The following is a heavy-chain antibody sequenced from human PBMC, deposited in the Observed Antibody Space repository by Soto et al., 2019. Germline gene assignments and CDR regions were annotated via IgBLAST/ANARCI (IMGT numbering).Heavy chain of an antibody. J-gene: IGHJ6*03. V-gene: IGHV4-34*01. Sequence: QVQLQQWGAGLLKPSETLSLTCAVSGASINTYYWTWIRQPPGKGLEWIGEINDSGSAKYNPSLKSRVTISVDTSKNQFTLRLSSVTATDTAVYYCAGLHGLYWYMDVWGKGTTVSVSS. D-gene: IGHD3-16*01. CDR1: GASINTYY. CDR3: AGLHGLYWYMDV. CDR2: INDSGSA.